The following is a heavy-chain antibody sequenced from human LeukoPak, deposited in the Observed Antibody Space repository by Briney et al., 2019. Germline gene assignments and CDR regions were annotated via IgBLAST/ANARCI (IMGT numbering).Heavy chain of an antibody. V-gene: IGHV4-30-2*01. CDR1: GGSISSGGYS. CDR3: ARDRCSSTSCYWDY. Sequence: PSETLSLTCAVSGGSISSGGYSWSWIRQPPGKGLEWIGYICHSGSTYYNPSLKSRVTISVDRSKNQFSLKLSSVTAADTAVYYCARDRCSSTSCYWDYWGQGTLVTVSS. J-gene: IGHJ4*02. CDR2: ICHSGST. D-gene: IGHD2-2*01.